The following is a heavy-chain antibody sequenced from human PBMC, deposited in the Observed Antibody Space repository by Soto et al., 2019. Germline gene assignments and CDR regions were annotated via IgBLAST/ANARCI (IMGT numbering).Heavy chain of an antibody. CDR2: LGDSGTKT. V-gene: IGHV3-23*01. CDR1: GFKFSTFA. J-gene: IGHJ6*02. Sequence: VHLLESGGGLVKPGGSLRLSCAASGFKFSTFAMSWVRQAPGKGLEWVSSLGDSGTKTYYAASVRGRFIITRDNSKNTVDLQMNSLRAEDTAVYYCAKEFDTSGYYSYYYAMDVWGQGTTVTVSS. CDR3: AKEFDTSGYYSYYYAMDV. D-gene: IGHD3-22*01.